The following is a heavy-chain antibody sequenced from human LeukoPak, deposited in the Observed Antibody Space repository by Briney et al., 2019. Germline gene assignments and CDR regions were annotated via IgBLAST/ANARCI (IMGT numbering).Heavy chain of an antibody. J-gene: IGHJ4*02. Sequence: GGSLRLSCSASGFTFSSYAMHWVRQAAGKGLEYVSAISSNGGSTYYADSVKGRFTISRDNSKNTLYLQMNSLRAEDTAVYYCARGSEIAAPRPFDYWGQGTLVTVSS. CDR3: ARGSEIAAPRPFDY. D-gene: IGHD6-25*01. CDR1: GFTFSSYA. V-gene: IGHV3-64*04. CDR2: ISSNGGST.